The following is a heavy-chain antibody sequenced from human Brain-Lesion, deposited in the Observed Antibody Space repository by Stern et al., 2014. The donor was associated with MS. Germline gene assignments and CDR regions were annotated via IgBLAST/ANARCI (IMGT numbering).Heavy chain of an antibody. CDR2: IFSTGET. CDR1: GFSLSNAAMG. V-gene: IGHV2-26*01. Sequence: QVTLRESGPVLVKPTETLTLTCSVSGFSLSNAAMGVSWIRQPPGKALECLAHIFSTGETAYSTSLKSRLTISKDTSRSQVVLTMTNMDPVDTATYYCARMREYCSGGICFAGYYDPWGQGTLVTVSS. CDR3: ARMREYCSGGICFAGYYDP. J-gene: IGHJ5*02. D-gene: IGHD2-15*01.